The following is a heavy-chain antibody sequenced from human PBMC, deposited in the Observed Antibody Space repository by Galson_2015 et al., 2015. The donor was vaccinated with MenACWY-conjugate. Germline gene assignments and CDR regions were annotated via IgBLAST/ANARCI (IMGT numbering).Heavy chain of an antibody. CDR2: IDPTDPYT. D-gene: IGHD6-13*01. CDR3: ARHKGTWYFED. J-gene: IGHJ4*02. V-gene: IGHV5-10-1*01. Sequence: QSGAEVKKPGESLRISCTGSGYSFTSYYISWVRQMPGKGLEWMGRIDPTDPYTNYSPSVQGHVTISADKSVNTAYLQWSSLKASDTALYYCARHKGTWYFEDWGQGSLDTVSS. CDR1: GYSFTSYY.